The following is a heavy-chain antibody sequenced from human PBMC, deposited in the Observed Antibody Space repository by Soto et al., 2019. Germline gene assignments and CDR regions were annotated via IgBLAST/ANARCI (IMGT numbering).Heavy chain of an antibody. CDR1: GGSISSSTYY. Sequence: QLQLRESGPGLVKPSETLSLTCSVSGGSISSSTYYWAWIRQPPGKGLEWIATIHYGGSTYYNPSLKSRVTLSMDTSQNDYSLNLTSVNASDTAIYYCARFTPYLLHSNLWSGYYLSYFDYWGQGTLVIVSA. V-gene: IGHV4-39*02. CDR2: IHYGGST. CDR3: ARFTPYLLHSNLWSGYYLSYFDY. D-gene: IGHD3-3*01. J-gene: IGHJ4*02.